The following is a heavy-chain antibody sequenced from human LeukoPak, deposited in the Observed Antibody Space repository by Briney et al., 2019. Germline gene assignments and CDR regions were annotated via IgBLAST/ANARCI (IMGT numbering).Heavy chain of an antibody. CDR2: IGSSGGST. CDR3: AKNAADLATFTLFDS. CDR1: GFTFSSYG. Sequence: PGGSLRLSCAASGFTFSSYGMSWVRQAPGKGLEWVSSIGSSGGSTYYADSVKGRFTISRDNSKNTLSLHMNSLRAEDTAVYYCAKNAADLATFTLFDSWDRGTLVTVSS. D-gene: IGHD5-24*01. V-gene: IGHV3-23*01. J-gene: IGHJ4*02.